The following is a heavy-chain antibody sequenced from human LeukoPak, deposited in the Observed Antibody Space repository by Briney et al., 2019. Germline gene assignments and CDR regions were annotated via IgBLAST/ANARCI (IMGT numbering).Heavy chain of an antibody. J-gene: IGHJ4*02. CDR1: GFIFSNYG. CDR2: IWYDGSDK. Sequence: GGSLRLSCTASGFIFSNYGMLWVRQAPGKGLEWVAVIWYDGSDKFYADSVKGRFTISRDNSKNTLYLQMNSLRAEDTAVYYCGRLRAFYFDYWGLGTLVTVSS. V-gene: IGHV3-33*01. D-gene: IGHD5-12*01. CDR3: GRLRAFYFDY.